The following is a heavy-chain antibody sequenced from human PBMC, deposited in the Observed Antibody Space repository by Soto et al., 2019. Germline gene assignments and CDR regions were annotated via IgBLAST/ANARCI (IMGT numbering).Heavy chain of an antibody. J-gene: IGHJ6*02. CDR3: ARDGGRGIAVVPDAITSGPYYYYGMDV. V-gene: IGHV1-2*04. D-gene: IGHD2-2*02. CDR2: MNPNVGGT. CDR1: GYTFTGHA. Sequence: SVEVSCKGSGYTFTGHALRWVRQAPAQGLEWMGWMNPNVGGTNYAQKFQGWVTMTRDTSISTAYMELSRLRSDDTAVYYCARDGGRGIAVVPDAITSGPYYYYGMDVWGQGTKVTVYS.